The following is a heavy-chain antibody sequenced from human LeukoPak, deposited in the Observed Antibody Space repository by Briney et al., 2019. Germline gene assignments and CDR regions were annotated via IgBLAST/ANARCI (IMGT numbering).Heavy chain of an antibody. D-gene: IGHD5-24*01. CDR2: INHSGST. J-gene: IGHJ4*02. V-gene: IGHV4-34*01. CDR3: ARGGRWLQFRD. Sequence: PLETLSLNCAVYGGSFSGYYWSWIRQPPGKGLEWIGEINHSGSTNYNPSLKSRVTISVDTSKNQFSLKLSSVTAADTAVYYCARGGRWLQFRDWGQGTLVTVSS. CDR1: GGSFSGYY.